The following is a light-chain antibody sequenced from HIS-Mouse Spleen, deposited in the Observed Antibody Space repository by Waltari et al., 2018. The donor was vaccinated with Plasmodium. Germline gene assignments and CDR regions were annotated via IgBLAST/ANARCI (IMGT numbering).Light chain of an antibody. V-gene: IGKV1-33*01. J-gene: IGKJ3*01. CDR2: DAS. Sequence: DIQMTQSPSSLSASVGDRVTITCQASKDISNYLNWYQQKQEKAPKFLIYDASNLETGVPSRFSGSGSGTDVTFTISSLQPEDIATYYCQQYDNLPPLFTFGPGTKVDIK. CDR1: KDISNY. CDR3: QQYDNLPPLFT.